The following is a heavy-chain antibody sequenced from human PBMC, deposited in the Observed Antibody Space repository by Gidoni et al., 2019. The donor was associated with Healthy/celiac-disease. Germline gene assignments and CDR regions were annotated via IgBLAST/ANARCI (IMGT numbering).Heavy chain of an antibody. Sequence: QVQLVESGGGVVQPGRSLRLSCAASGSTFSSYGMHWVRQAPGKGLEWVAVISYDGSNKYYADSVKGRFTISRDNSKNTLYLQMNSLRAEDTAVYYCAKEPYSGSYAGINWGQGTLVTVSS. V-gene: IGHV3-30*18. CDR1: GSTFSSYG. CDR3: AKEPYSGSYAGIN. D-gene: IGHD1-26*01. CDR2: ISYDGSNK. J-gene: IGHJ4*02.